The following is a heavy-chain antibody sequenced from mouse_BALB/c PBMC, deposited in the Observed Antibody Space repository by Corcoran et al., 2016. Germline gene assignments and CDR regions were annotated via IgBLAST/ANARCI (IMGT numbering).Heavy chain of an antibody. CDR1: GFNIKDTY. J-gene: IGHJ3*01. CDR3: ARGGGYPAWFAY. V-gene: IGHV14-3*02. Sequence: EVQLQQSGAELVKPGASVKLSCTASGFNIKDTYMHWVKQRPEQGLEWIGRIDPANGNTKYDPKFQGKATITADTSSNTAYLQLSSLTSEDTDVYYCARGGGYPAWFAYWGQGTLVTVSA. CDR2: IDPANGNT. D-gene: IGHD2-2*01.